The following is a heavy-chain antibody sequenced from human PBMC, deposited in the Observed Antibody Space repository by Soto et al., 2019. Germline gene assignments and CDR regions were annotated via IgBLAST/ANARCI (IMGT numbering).Heavy chain of an antibody. CDR1: GGTFSSYA. V-gene: IGHV1-69*06. Sequence: SVKVSCKASGGTFSSYAISWVRQAPGQGLEWMGGIIPIFGTANYAQKFQGRVTITADKSTSTAYMELSSLRSEDTAVYYCARGGGAGTPYYYYGMDVWGQGTTVTVSS. CDR3: ARGGGAGTPYYYYGMDV. J-gene: IGHJ6*02. CDR2: IIPIFGTA. D-gene: IGHD6-19*01.